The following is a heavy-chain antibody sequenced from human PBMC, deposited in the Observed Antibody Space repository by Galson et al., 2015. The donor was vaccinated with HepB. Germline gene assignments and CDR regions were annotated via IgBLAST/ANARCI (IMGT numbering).Heavy chain of an antibody. CDR1: GFTFRNYA. D-gene: IGHD1-1*01. Sequence: SLRLSCAASGFTFRNYAMSWVRQAPGKGLEWVSGITGSGGRTFYGESVKGRFTISRDNSKNTLYLQMNSLRAEDTAVYYCVKDPVLTTVVESGMDVWGKGTTVTVSS. CDR2: ITGSGGRT. CDR3: VKDPVLTTVVESGMDV. V-gene: IGHV3-23*01. J-gene: IGHJ6*04.